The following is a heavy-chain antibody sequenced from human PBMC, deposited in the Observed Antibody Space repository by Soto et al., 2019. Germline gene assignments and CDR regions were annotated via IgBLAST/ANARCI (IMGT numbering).Heavy chain of an antibody. Sequence: GGSLRLSCAASGFTFSSYAMSWVRQAPGKGLEWVSAISGSGGSTYYTDSMKGRFTISRDNSKNTLYLQMNSLRAEDTAVYYCANPGQDCDIWTGYDAFDIWGQGTMVTVSS. D-gene: IGHD3-9*01. CDR2: ISGSGGST. V-gene: IGHV3-23*01. J-gene: IGHJ3*02. CDR3: ANPGQDCDIWTGYDAFDI. CDR1: GFTFSSYA.